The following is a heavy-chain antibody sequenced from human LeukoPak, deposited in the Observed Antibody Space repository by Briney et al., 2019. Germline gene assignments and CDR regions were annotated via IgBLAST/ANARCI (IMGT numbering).Heavy chain of an antibody. J-gene: IGHJ3*02. V-gene: IGHV3-11*01. CDR3: ARDHLHIAVAAFDI. Sequence: PGGSLRLSCAASGFTFSDYHMSWIRQAPGKGLEWVSYISSSGSTIYYADSVKGRFTISRDNAKNSLYLQMNSLRAEDTAVYYCARDHLHIAVAAFDIWGQGTMVTVSS. D-gene: IGHD6-19*01. CDR2: ISSSGSTI. CDR1: GFTFSDYH.